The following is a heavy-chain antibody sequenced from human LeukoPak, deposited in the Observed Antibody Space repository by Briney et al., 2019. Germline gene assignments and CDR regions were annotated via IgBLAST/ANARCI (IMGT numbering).Heavy chain of an antibody. J-gene: IGHJ4*02. V-gene: IGHV5-51*01. CDR2: IYPCDSNT. Sequence: GSSLKISSKGSGYSSTSYWIGWVRQMPGKRLEWMGIIYPCDSNTRYSPSFQGQVTISADKSTSTAYLQWSSLKASDTAMYYCARRRGAVAPFDYWGQGTLVTVSS. D-gene: IGHD6-19*01. CDR3: ARRRGAVAPFDY. CDR1: GYSSTSYW.